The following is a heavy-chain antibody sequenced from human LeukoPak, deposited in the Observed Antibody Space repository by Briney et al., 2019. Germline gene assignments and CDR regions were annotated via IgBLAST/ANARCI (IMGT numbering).Heavy chain of an antibody. CDR3: AKDLVDSSGYVFDY. J-gene: IGHJ4*02. CDR1: GFTFSSYG. D-gene: IGHD3-22*01. CDR2: IWYDGSNK. Sequence: PGGSLRLSCAASGFTFSSYGMPWVRQAPGKGLEWVAVIWYDGSNKYYADSVKGRFTISRDNSKNTLYLQMNSLRAEDTAVYYCAKDLVDSSGYVFDYWGQGTLVTVSS. V-gene: IGHV3-33*06.